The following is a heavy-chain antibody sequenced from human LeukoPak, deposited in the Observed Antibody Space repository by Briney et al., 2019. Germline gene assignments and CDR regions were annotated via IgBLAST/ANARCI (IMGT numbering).Heavy chain of an antibody. D-gene: IGHD5/OR15-5a*01. V-gene: IGHV4-34*12. CDR3: ASGAWSTRLKS. CDR1: GESLNSYT. CDR2: IFDGKTV. J-gene: IGHJ1*01. Sequence: PSDTLSLTCAVYGESLNSYTGAWIPSPPGRARGGIGDIFDGKTVNYNPSLKSRVTISAVTSSQQFSLSLRSVTAADTAVYFCASGAWSTRLKSWAQGALVIVSS.